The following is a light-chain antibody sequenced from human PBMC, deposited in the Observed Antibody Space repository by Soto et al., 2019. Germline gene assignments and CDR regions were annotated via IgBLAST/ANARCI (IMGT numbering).Light chain of an antibody. Sequence: EIVMTQSPATLSVSPGERATLSCRASQSVRSNLAWYQQKPGQAPRLLIYGASTRATGIPARFSGSGSGTEFTLTISSLQSEDFAVYYCQQYSNWPTFGGGTKVEI. J-gene: IGKJ4*01. CDR3: QQYSNWPT. V-gene: IGKV3-15*01. CDR2: GAS. CDR1: QSVRSN.